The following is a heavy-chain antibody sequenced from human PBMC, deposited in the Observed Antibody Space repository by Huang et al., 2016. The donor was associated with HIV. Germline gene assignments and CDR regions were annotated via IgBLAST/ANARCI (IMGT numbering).Heavy chain of an antibody. D-gene: IGHD1-26*01. V-gene: IGHV3-30*18. CDR1: GFTFTTFD. Sequence: QVQLVESGGGVVQPGRSLRLSCAAFGFTFTTFDMHWVRQAPGKGLWWVAIRTYEGSSKYQADSVKGRFTISRDNSKNTVYLQMNSLRVEDTAVYYCAKDGRGSGTYYDYFEYWGQGTLVTVSS. CDR3: AKDGRGSGTYYDYFEY. J-gene: IGHJ4*02. CDR2: RTYEGSSK.